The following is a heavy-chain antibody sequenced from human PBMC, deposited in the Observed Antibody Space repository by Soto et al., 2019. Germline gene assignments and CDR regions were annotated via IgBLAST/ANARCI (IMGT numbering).Heavy chain of an antibody. D-gene: IGHD3-16*01. Sequence: QVRLQESGPGLVEPSGTLSLTCAVSGGSIYTDDWWTWVRRTPGKGMEWIGEAHQFVGTNYNPSHRSAVTNTIDKSKNQFSLEMTSVSAADTAVYYGANWGGLNFPRLHWGPGTRVPVSS. CDR3: ANWGGLNFPRLH. CDR1: GGSIYTDDW. J-gene: IGHJ4*02. V-gene: IGHV4-4*02. CDR2: AHQFVGT.